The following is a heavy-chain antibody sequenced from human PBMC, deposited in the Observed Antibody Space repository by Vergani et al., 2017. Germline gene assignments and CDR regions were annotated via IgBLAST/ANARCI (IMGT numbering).Heavy chain of an antibody. CDR2: ISAYNGNT. V-gene: IGHV1-18*01. CDR3: ARDRLDIVVVPAAIRGDAFDI. CDR1: GYTFTSYG. Sequence: QVQLVQSGAEVKKPGASVKVSCKASGYTFTSYGISWVRQAPGQGLEWMGWISAYNGNTNYAQKLQGRVTMTTDTSTSTAYMGLRSLRSDDTAVYYCARDRLDIVVVPAAIRGDAFDIWGQGTMVTVSS. J-gene: IGHJ3*02. D-gene: IGHD2-2*02.